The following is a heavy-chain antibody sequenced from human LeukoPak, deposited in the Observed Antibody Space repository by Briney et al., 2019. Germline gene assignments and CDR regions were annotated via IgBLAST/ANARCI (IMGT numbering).Heavy chain of an antibody. Sequence: HPGGSLRLSCAASGFTFSNFWMSWVRQAPGKGLEWVANINQDGSDKYYMDSVKGRFAISRDNAKNSLYLQMNSLRAEDTSIYYCARDHGGSYYWFTAFDVWGQGPMVTVSS. CDR3: ARDHGGSYYWFTAFDV. CDR1: GFTFSNFW. V-gene: IGHV3-7*01. J-gene: IGHJ3*01. D-gene: IGHD1-26*01. CDR2: INQDGSDK.